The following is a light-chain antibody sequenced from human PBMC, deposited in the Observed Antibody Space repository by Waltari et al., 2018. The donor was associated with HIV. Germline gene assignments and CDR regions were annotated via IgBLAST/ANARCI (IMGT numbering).Light chain of an antibody. V-gene: IGKV3-20*01. J-gene: IGKJ1*01. CDR1: KSLNSTY. CDR3: HQYGSSPRT. CDR2: GAS. Sequence: EIELTQSPGTLSLSPGERATPACRASKSLNSTYLAWYQQQPGQTPRLLIYGASSRAIGIPDRFSCSGSGTDFTLTISRLEPGDFAVYYCHQYGSSPRTFGQGTKVDIK.